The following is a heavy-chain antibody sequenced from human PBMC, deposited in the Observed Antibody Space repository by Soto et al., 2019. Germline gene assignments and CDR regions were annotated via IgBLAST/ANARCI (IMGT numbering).Heavy chain of an antibody. J-gene: IGHJ4*02. Sequence: GGSLRLSCTASAFTFSSYWMHWVRQAPGKGLVWVSRINSDGSSTTYADSVKGRFAISRDNAKNTLYLQMNSLRAEDTALYYCARGEYSGYDGFDYWGQGTLVTVSS. CDR3: ARGEYSGYDGFDY. V-gene: IGHV3-74*01. D-gene: IGHD5-12*01. CDR1: AFTFSSYW. CDR2: INSDGSST.